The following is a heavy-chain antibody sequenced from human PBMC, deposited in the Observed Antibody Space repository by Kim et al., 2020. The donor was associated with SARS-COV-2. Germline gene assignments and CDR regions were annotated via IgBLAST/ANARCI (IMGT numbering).Heavy chain of an antibody. J-gene: IGHJ4*02. D-gene: IGHD4-17*01. CDR3: ASGFPTYGDYADY. CDR2: ISSSSSYI. Sequence: GGSLRLSCAASGFTFSSYSMNWVRQAPGKGLEWVSSISSSSSYIYYADSVKGRFTISRDNAKNSLYLQMNSLRAEDTAVYYCASGFPTYGDYADYWGQGTLVTVSS. CDR1: GFTFSSYS. V-gene: IGHV3-21*01.